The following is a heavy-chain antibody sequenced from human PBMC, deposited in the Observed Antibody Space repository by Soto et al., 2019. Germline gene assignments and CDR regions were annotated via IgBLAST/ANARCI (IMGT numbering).Heavy chain of an antibody. Sequence: GGSLRLSCAASGFTFSSYWMSWVRQAPGKGLEWVANIKQDGSEKYYVDSVKGRFTISRDNAKNSLYLQMNSLRAEDTAVYYCARDKARLGMRADAFDIWGQGTMVTVSS. V-gene: IGHV3-7*03. CDR3: ARDKARLGMRADAFDI. CDR2: IKQDGSEK. J-gene: IGHJ3*02. D-gene: IGHD7-27*01. CDR1: GFTFSSYW.